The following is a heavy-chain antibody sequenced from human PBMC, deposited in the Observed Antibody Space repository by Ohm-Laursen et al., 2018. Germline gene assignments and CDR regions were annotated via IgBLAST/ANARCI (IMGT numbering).Heavy chain of an antibody. D-gene: IGHD6-19*01. Sequence: GTLSLTWTVSGGSISSYYWSWIRQPPGKGLEWIGYIYYSGSTNYNPSLKSRVTISVDTSKNQFSLKLSSVTAADTAVYYCARSSGWRGGWFDPWGQGTLVTVSS. CDR2: IYYSGST. CDR1: GGSISSYY. J-gene: IGHJ5*02. CDR3: ARSSGWRGGWFDP. V-gene: IGHV4-59*01.